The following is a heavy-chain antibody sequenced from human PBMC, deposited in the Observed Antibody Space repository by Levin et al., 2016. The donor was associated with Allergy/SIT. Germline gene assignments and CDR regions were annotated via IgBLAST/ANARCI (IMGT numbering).Heavy chain of an antibody. CDR1: GFTFSTYT. J-gene: IGHJ4*02. V-gene: IGHV3-21*01. CDR3: ARDGPSDYGSGKHVGY. Sequence: GESLKISCAASGFTFSTYTMIWVRQAPGKGLEWVSSISSTSSYINYAESVKGRFTISRDNAKNSLYLQMNSLRAEDTAVYYCARDGPSDYGSGKHVGYWGQGTLVTVSS. D-gene: IGHD3-10*01. CDR2: ISSTSSYI.